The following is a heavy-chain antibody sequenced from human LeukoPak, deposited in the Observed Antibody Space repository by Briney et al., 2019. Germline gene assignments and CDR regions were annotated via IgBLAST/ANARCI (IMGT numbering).Heavy chain of an antibody. J-gene: IGHJ5*02. D-gene: IGHD1-26*01. CDR2: IIPISGTT. Sequence: SSVKVSCKTSGGTFTSYAITWVRQAPGQGLEWMGKIIPISGTTNYARKFQGRVTFTADESTSTAYMELSSLRSEDTALYYCARKLRLGGNWFDPWGQGTLVTVSS. V-gene: IGHV1-69*13. CDR3: ARKLRLGGNWFDP. CDR1: GGTFTSYA.